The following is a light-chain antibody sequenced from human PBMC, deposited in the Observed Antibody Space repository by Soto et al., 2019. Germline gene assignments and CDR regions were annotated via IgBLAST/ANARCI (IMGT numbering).Light chain of an antibody. CDR3: QQSYSGPLT. CDR2: AAS. CDR1: DSISSY. J-gene: IGKJ4*01. Sequence: DIQMTQSPSSLSASVGDRVTITCRASDSISSYLNWYQQKPGKAPKVLIYAASSLQSGVPSRFSGIGSGTDFTLSISSLQPEDFATYYCQQSYSGPLTFGGGTKVEIK. V-gene: IGKV1-39*01.